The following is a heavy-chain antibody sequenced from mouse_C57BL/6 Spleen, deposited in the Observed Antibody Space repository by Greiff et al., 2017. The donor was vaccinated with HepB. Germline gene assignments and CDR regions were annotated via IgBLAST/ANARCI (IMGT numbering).Heavy chain of an antibody. V-gene: IGHV1-69*01. D-gene: IGHD1-1*01. CDR3: ARSSSYYGSSPFDY. Sequence: VKLQQPGAELVMPGASVKLSCKASGYTFTSYWMHWVKQRPGQGLEWIGEIDPSDSYTNYNQKFKGKSTLTVDKSSSTAYMQLSSLTSEDSAVYYCARSSSYYGSSPFDYWGQGTTLTVSS. CDR1: GYTFTSYW. CDR2: IDPSDSYT. J-gene: IGHJ2*01.